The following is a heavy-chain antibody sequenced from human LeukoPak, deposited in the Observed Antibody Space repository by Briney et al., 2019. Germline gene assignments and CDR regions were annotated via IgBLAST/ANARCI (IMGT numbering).Heavy chain of an antibody. D-gene: IGHD6-13*01. Sequence: PGGSLRLSCAASGFTFSSYGMHWVRQAPGKGLEWVAVISYDGSNKYYADSVKGRFTISRDNSKNTLYLQMSSLRAEDTAVYYCANVVVSSSSGDAFDIWGQGTMVTVSS. CDR3: ANVVVSSSSGDAFDI. J-gene: IGHJ3*02. CDR2: ISYDGSNK. V-gene: IGHV3-30*18. CDR1: GFTFSSYG.